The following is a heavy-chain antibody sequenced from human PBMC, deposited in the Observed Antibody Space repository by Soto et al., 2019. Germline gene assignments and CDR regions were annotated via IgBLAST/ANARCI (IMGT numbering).Heavy chain of an antibody. Sequence: PSETLSLTCTVSGGSISSYYWSWIRQPPGEGLEWIGYIYYSGSTNYNPSIKSRVTISVDTSKNQFSLKLSSVTAADTAVYYCARERKYYFDYWGQGTLVTVSS. CDR2: IYYSGST. CDR3: ARERKYYFDY. CDR1: GGSISSYY. V-gene: IGHV4-59*01. J-gene: IGHJ4*02.